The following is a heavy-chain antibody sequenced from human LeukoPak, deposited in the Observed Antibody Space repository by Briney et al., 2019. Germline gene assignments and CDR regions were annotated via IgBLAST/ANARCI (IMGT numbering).Heavy chain of an antibody. CDR2: IRYDGSNK. CDR3: ARLGYSSGWYQRNSEYYMDV. D-gene: IGHD6-19*01. CDR1: GFTFSSYD. Sequence: GGSLRLSCAASGFTFSSYDMHWVRQAPGKGLEWVAFIRYDGSNKYYADSVKGRFTISRDNAKNSLYLQMNSLRAEDTAVYYCARLGYSSGWYQRNSEYYMDVWGKGTTVTISS. V-gene: IGHV3-30*02. J-gene: IGHJ6*03.